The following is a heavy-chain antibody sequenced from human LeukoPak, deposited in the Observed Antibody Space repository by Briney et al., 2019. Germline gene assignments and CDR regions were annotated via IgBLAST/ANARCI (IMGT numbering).Heavy chain of an antibody. V-gene: IGHV3-7*01. J-gene: IGHJ4*02. CDR2: IKQDESTK. D-gene: IGHD2-15*01. Sequence: GGSLRLSCEASGFTFSRYWMSWVRQAPGKGLEWVANIKQDESTKQYVDSVKGRFTISRDNAKNSVYLQMNSLRAEDTALYYCARETWAAMSALSFDHWGQGALVTVSS. CDR3: ARETWAAMSALSFDH. CDR1: GFTFSRYW.